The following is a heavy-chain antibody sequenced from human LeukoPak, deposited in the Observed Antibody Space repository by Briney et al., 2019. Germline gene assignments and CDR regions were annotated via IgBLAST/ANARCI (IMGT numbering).Heavy chain of an antibody. V-gene: IGHV3-66*01. CDR3: VRERVCPEY. CDR1: GFSVSNNY. CDR2: IYSGGST. D-gene: IGHD2-8*01. J-gene: IGHJ4*02. Sequence: GGSLRLSCAASGFSVSNNYMSWVRQAPGKGLEWVSVIYSGGSTFYADSVKGRFTISRENAKNILYLQMNSLRAEDTAVDYCVRERVCPEYWGQGTLVTVSS.